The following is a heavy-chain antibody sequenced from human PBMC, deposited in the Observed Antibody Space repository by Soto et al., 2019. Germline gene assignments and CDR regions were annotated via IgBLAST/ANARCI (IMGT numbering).Heavy chain of an antibody. D-gene: IGHD5-12*01. Sequence: DVQLVESGGGLVQPWRSLRLSCGGSGFNFGDYAVSWVRQAPGKGLQWVGFIKSRDYGGTADYAASVEGRVTISRDDSKSIAYLLMTSLKTEETAVYYCTLPGVPTIQGFNYWGQGTLVTVSS. J-gene: IGHJ4*02. CDR1: GFNFGDYA. CDR3: TLPGVPTIQGFNY. V-gene: IGHV3-49*04. CDR2: IKSRDYGGTA.